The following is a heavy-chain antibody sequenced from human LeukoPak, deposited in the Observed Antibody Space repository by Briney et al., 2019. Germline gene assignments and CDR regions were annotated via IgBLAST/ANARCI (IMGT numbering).Heavy chain of an antibody. CDR1: GYTFTGYY. V-gene: IGHV1-2*02. Sequence: ASVKVSCKASGYTFTGYYMHWVRQAPGQGLEWMGWINPSSGGTNYAQKFQGRVTMTRDTSISTAYMELSRLRSDDTAVYYCARLTRIAARPEGNWFDPWGQGTLVTVSS. D-gene: IGHD6-6*01. CDR3: ARLTRIAARPEGNWFDP. CDR2: INPSSGGT. J-gene: IGHJ5*02.